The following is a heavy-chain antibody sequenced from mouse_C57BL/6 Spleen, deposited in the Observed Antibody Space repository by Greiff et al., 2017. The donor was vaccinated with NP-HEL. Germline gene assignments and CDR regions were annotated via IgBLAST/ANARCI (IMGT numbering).Heavy chain of an antibody. J-gene: IGHJ4*01. D-gene: IGHD2-3*01. Sequence: EVQRVESGGGLVKPGGSLKLSCAASGFTFSSYTMSWVRQTPEKRLEWVATISGGGGNTYYPDSVKGRFTISRDNAKNTLYLQMSSLRSEDTALYYCARGDGYYDAMDYWGQGTSVTVSS. CDR1: GFTFSSYT. CDR2: ISGGGGNT. V-gene: IGHV5-9*01. CDR3: ARGDGYYDAMDY.